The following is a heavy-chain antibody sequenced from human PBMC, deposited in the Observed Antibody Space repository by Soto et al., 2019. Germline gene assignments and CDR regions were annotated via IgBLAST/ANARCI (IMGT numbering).Heavy chain of an antibody. D-gene: IGHD5-18*01. CDR3: ARPALGYSYDRFDY. J-gene: IGHJ4*02. Sequence: QLQLQESGPGLVKPSETLSLTCTVSGGSISSSSYYWGWIRQPPGKGLEWIGSIYYSGSTYYNPSLKSRVTISVDTSKNQFSLKLSSVTAADTAVYYCARPALGYSYDRFDYWGQGTLVTVSS. CDR1: GGSISSSSYY. CDR2: IYYSGST. V-gene: IGHV4-39*01.